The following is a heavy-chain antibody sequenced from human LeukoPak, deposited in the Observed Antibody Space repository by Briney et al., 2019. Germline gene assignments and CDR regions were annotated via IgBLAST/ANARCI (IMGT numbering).Heavy chain of an antibody. J-gene: IGHJ4*02. Sequence: GGSLRLSCAASGFTFSTMHWVRQAPGKGLEWVAVISYDGSNKYYADSVKGRFTISRDNSKNTLYLQMNSLRAEDTAVYYCAKGYDDSGWFVEVGYYFDYWGQGTLVTVSS. CDR2: ISYDGSNK. D-gene: IGHD6-19*01. V-gene: IGHV3-30-3*01. CDR3: AKGYDDSGWFVEVGYYFDY. CDR1: GFTFST.